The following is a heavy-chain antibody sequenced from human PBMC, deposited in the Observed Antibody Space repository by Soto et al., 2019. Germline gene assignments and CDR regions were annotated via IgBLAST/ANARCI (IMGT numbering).Heavy chain of an antibody. J-gene: IGHJ6*03. CDR1: SGSISSSNW. V-gene: IGHV4-4*02. CDR2: IYHSGST. Sequence: SETLYLTCAVSSGSISSSNWWSWVRQPPGKGLEWIGEIYHSGSTNYNPSLKSRVTISVDKSKNQFSLKLSSVTAADTAVYYCARIVATAPYYYYYYMDVWGKGTTVT. D-gene: IGHD5-12*01. CDR3: ARIVATAPYYYYYYMDV.